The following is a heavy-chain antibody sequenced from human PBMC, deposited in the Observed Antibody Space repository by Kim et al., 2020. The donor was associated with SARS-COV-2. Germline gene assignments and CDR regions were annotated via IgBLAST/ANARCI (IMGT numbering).Heavy chain of an antibody. J-gene: IGHJ6*02. V-gene: IGHV3-23*01. CDR1: GFTFYNYA. CDR3: AKESSFGVVMDV. D-gene: IGHD3-3*01. Sequence: GGSLRLSCAASGFTFYNYAMTWVRQAPGKGLEWVSVISGSGGSTYYADSVKGRFTISRDNSKNTLYLQMNSLRAEDTAVYHCAKESSFGVVMDVWGQGTTVTVSS. CDR2: ISGSGGST.